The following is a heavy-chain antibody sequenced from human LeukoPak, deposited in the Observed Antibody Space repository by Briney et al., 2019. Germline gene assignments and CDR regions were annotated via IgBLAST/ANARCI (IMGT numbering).Heavy chain of an antibody. CDR3: AKDGIVGATTHFDY. Sequence: PGGSLRLSCAASGFTVSSNYMSWVRQAPGKGLEWVSAISGSGGSTYYADSVKGRFTISRDNSKNTLYLQMNSLRAEDTAVYYCAKDGIVGATTHFDYWGQGTLVTVSS. D-gene: IGHD1-26*01. V-gene: IGHV3-23*01. CDR2: ISGSGGST. J-gene: IGHJ4*02. CDR1: GFTVSSNY.